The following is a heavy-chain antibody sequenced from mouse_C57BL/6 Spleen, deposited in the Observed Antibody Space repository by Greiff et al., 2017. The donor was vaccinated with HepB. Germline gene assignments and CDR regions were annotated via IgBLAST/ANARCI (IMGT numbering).Heavy chain of an antibody. CDR1: GFTFSSYG. J-gene: IGHJ4*01. D-gene: IGHD3-3*01. CDR3: AREGQGAMDY. Sequence: EVHLVESGGDLVKPGGSLKLSCAASGFTFSSYGMSWVRQTPDKRLEWVATISSGGSYTYYPDSVKGRFTISRDNAKNTLYLQMSSLKSEDTAMYYCAREGQGAMDYWGQGTSVTVSS. V-gene: IGHV5-6*01. CDR2: ISSGGSYT.